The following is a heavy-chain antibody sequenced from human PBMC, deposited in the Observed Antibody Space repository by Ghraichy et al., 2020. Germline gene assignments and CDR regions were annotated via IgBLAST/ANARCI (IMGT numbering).Heavy chain of an antibody. CDR3: ARNIYDFWSGYYTGYFDY. V-gene: IGHV4-59*08. J-gene: IGHJ4*02. Sequence: GSLRLSCTVSGGSISSYYWSWIRQPPGKGLEWIGYIYYSGSTNYNPSLKSRVTISVDTSKNQFSLKLSSVTAADTAVYYCARNIYDFWSGYYTGYFDYWGQGTLVTVSS. D-gene: IGHD3-3*01. CDR1: GGSISSYY. CDR2: IYYSGST.